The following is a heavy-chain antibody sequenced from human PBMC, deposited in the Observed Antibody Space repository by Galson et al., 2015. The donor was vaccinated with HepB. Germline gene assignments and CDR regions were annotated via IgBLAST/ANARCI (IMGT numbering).Heavy chain of an antibody. V-gene: IGHV3-48*02. Sequence: SLRLSCAASGFTFSTYGMNWVRQAPGKGLEWVSYISSSSSTRFYADSVKGRFTISRDNAKSSLPLQMNSLRDEDTAVYYCARDGATTGDAFDIWGQGTMVTVSS. CDR1: GFTFSTYG. J-gene: IGHJ3*02. CDR3: ARDGATTGDAFDI. D-gene: IGHD4-17*01. CDR2: ISSSSSTR.